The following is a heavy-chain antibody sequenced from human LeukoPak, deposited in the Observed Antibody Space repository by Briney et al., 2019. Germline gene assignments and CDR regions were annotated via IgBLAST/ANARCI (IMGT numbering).Heavy chain of an antibody. CDR2: ISWNSGSI. J-gene: IGHJ4*02. CDR1: GFTFDDYA. CDR3: AKYAARGGRYAFDY. V-gene: IGHV3-9*01. Sequence: GGSLRLSCAASGFTFDDYAMHWVRQAPGKGLEWVSGISWNSGSIGYADSVKGRFTISRDNAKNSLYLQMNSLRAEDTALYYCAKYAARGGRYAFDYWGQGTLVTVSS. D-gene: IGHD1-26*01.